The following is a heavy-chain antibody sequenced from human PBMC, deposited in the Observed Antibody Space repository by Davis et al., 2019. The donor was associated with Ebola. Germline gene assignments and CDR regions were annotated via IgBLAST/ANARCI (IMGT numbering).Heavy chain of an antibody. J-gene: IGHJ4*02. CDR1: GFTFSTYW. Sequence: GESLKISCAASGFTFSTYWMNWVRQAPGKGLEWVANINQDGSEKYYVDSVKGRFTISRDNAKNSLYLQMNSLRAEDTAVYYCARENEYYEILTGYFPYWGQGTLVTVSS. CDR2: INQDGSEK. V-gene: IGHV3-7*03. D-gene: IGHD3-9*01. CDR3: ARENEYYEILTGYFPY.